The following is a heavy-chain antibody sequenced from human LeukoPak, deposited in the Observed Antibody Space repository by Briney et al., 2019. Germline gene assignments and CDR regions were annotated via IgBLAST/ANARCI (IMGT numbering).Heavy chain of an antibody. D-gene: IGHD3-10*01. CDR3: AKNHRAMVRGVAPGDFDY. CDR1: GFTFTSYA. V-gene: IGHV3-23*01. CDR2: IIGSGGST. Sequence: GGSLRLSCAASGFTFTSYAMNWVRQAPGKGLEWVSSIIGSGGSTYYADSCKGRFTISRDNSKNTLYLQMNSLRAEDTAVYYCAKNHRAMVRGVAPGDFDYWGQGTLVTVSS. J-gene: IGHJ4*02.